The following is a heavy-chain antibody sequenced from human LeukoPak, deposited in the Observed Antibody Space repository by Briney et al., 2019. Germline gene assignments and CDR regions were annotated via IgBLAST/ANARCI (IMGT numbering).Heavy chain of an antibody. V-gene: IGHV4-59*01. D-gene: IGHD6-6*01. Sequence: SETLSLTCTVSGGSMSTYYWSWIRQTPGKGLEWIGYIYYSGSTNYNPSLKSRVTISVDTSKNQFSLKVNSVTAADTAVYYCARGTHSSSPIPLDYWGQGALVTVSS. CDR3: ARGTHSSSPIPLDY. J-gene: IGHJ4*02. CDR1: GGSMSTYY. CDR2: IYYSGST.